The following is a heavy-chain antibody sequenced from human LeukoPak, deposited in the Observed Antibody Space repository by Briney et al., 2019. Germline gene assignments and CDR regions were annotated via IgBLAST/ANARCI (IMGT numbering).Heavy chain of an antibody. Sequence: XDXXMHWXRXAXXXXLEWVXXXXCNSGSLGYADSVKGRFTISRDNAKNSLYLQMNSLRADDTAFYYCAKDISVGSSYQGWYFDLWGRGTLVTVSS. CDR3: AKDISVGSSYQGWYFDL. D-gene: IGHD3-3*01. CDR2: XXCNSGSL. CDR1: XDXX. V-gene: IGHV3-9*01. J-gene: IGHJ2*01.